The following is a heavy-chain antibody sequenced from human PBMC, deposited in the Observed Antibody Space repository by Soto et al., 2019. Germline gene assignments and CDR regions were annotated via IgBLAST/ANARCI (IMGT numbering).Heavy chain of an antibody. CDR3: ARGLYHKYGQDY. V-gene: IGHV3-74*01. Sequence: GGSLRLSCAASGFTFSSHAMSWVRQAPGKGLVWVSRINSDGTTTNFADSVKGRFTISRDNAQNTLFLQMNGLRAEDTAVYYCARGLYHKYGQDYWGRGTLVTVSS. D-gene: IGHD2-2*01. J-gene: IGHJ4*02. CDR1: GFTFSSHA. CDR2: INSDGTTT.